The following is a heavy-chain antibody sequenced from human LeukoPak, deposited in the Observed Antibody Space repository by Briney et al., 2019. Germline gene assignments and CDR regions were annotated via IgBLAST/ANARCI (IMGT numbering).Heavy chain of an antibody. V-gene: IGHV3-74*01. CDR1: GFTFSIHW. Sequence: GGSRRLSCAASGFTFSIHWMHWGRQAPGKGLGWVSRISRDGTYTNYADSVRGRFTISRYNPKNTLYLQMNSLRDEDTALYDSARGRGSSGGYHVGDFWGQGTLVTVSS. D-gene: IGHD1-26*01. J-gene: IGHJ4*02. CDR2: ISRDGTYT. CDR3: ARGRGSSGGYHVGDF.